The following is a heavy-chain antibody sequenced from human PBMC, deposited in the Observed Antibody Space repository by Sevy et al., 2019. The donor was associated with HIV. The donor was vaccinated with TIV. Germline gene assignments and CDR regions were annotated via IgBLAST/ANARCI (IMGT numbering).Heavy chain of an antibody. CDR1: GFTISNHG. D-gene: IGHD3-22*01. V-gene: IGHV3-33*01. J-gene: IGHJ3*02. Sequence: GGSLRLSCAASGFTISNHGMHWVRQAPGKGLEWVAVIWYDGSTEHYADFVKGRFTISRDTSKNTLYLQMNTLRGEDSAVYFRATYYDSGFDGALDIWGQGTLVTVSS. CDR3: ATYYDSGFDGALDI. CDR2: IWYDGSTE.